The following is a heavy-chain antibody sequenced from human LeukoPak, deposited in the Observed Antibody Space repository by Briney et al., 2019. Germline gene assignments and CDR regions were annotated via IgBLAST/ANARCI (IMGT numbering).Heavy chain of an antibody. Sequence: PGGSLRLSCAASGFTVSSNYMSWVRQAPGKGLEWVSVIYSGGSTYYADSVKGRFTISRDNSKNTPYLQMNSLRAEDTAVYYCARPGYYYGMDVWGQGTTVTVSS. CDR1: GFTVSSNY. V-gene: IGHV3-66*01. CDR3: ARPGYYYGMDV. J-gene: IGHJ6*02. CDR2: IYSGGST.